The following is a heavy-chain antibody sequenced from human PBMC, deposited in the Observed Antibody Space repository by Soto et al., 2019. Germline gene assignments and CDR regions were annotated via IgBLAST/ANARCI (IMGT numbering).Heavy chain of an antibody. V-gene: IGHV4-39*02. CDR3: ARDYGDYQFDY. J-gene: IGHJ4*02. Sequence: PSETLSLTCTVSGGSIGSSSYYWGWIRQPPGKGLEWIGNIYYRGTTYYNPSLKSRVTISVDTSKNQSSLKLASVTAADTAVYYCARDYGDYQFDYWGQGTLVTVSS. D-gene: IGHD4-17*01. CDR1: GGSIGSSSYY. CDR2: IYYRGTT.